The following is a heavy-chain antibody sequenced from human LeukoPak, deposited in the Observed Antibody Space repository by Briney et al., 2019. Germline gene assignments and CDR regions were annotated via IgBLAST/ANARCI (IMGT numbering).Heavy chain of an antibody. CDR2: IIPIFGTA. Sequence: GASVKVSCKASGGTFSSYAISWVRQAPGRGLEWMGGIIPIFGTANYAQKFQGRVTITADESTSTAYMELSSLRSEDTAVYYCATSSSSWYYGTHWGQGTLVTVSS. CDR1: GGTFSSYA. V-gene: IGHV1-69*13. D-gene: IGHD6-13*01. CDR3: ATSSSSWYYGTH. J-gene: IGHJ4*02.